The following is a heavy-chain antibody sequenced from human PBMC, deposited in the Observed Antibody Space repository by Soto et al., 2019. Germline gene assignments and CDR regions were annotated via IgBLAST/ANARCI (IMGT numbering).Heavy chain of an antibody. CDR3: ARGSRRFDSGGYYHVLNY. CDR1: GFDFSGHD. D-gene: IGHD3-22*01. CDR2: IWSDGSDE. V-gene: IGHV3-33*01. J-gene: IGHJ4*02. Sequence: QVQLVESGGGVVQPGRSLRLSCAASGFDFSGHDMHWVRQAAGKGLEWLAVIWSDGSDEHYADSVKGRFTLSRDNSKNTLDLQMNSLRAEDTAVYYCARGSRRFDSGGYYHVLNYWGRGTLVTVSS.